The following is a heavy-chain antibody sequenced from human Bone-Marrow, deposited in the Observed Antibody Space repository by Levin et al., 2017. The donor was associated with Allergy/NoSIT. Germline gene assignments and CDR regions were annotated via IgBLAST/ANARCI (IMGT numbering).Heavy chain of an antibody. D-gene: IGHD6-13*01. J-gene: IGHJ4*02. CDR3: ARHLAAAGPISFDY. CDR2: IYYSGST. CDR1: GGSISSSSYY. Sequence: SETLSLTCTVSGGSISSSSYYWGWIRQPPGKGREWIGSIYYSGSTYYNPSLKSRVTISVDTSKNQFSLKLSSVTAADTAVYYCARHLAAAGPISFDYWGQGTLVTVSS. V-gene: IGHV4-39*01.